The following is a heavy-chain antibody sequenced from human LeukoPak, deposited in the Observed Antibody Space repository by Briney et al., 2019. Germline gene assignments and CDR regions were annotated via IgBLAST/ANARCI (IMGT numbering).Heavy chain of an antibody. CDR2: ISSSSSYI. Sequence: PGGSLRLSCAASGFTFNSYGMNWVRQAPGKGLEWVSSISSSSSYIYYADSVKGRFTISRDNAKNSLYLQMNSLRAEDTAVYYCARDHMGVPWFDPWGQGTLVTVSS. D-gene: IGHD3-16*01. CDR3: ARDHMGVPWFDP. V-gene: IGHV3-21*01. CDR1: GFTFNSYG. J-gene: IGHJ5*02.